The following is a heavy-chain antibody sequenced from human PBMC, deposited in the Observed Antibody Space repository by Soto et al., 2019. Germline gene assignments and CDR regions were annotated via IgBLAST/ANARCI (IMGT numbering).Heavy chain of an antibody. D-gene: IGHD2-15*01. CDR2: IIPIFGTA. CDR1: GGTFSSYA. J-gene: IGHJ5*02. CDR3: ARDRGGSSFSFDP. Sequence: SVTVSCKASGGTFSSYAVSWVRKDPGQGLEWMGGIIPIFGTANYAQKFQGRVTITADESTSTAYMELSSLRSEDTAVYYCARDRGGSSFSFDPWGQGTLVTVSS. V-gene: IGHV1-69*13.